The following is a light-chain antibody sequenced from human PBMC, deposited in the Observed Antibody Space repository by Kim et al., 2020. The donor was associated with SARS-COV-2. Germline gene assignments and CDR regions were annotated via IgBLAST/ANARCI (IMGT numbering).Light chain of an antibody. J-gene: IGLJ2*01. CDR3: CSYAGNNRLI. Sequence: QSALTQPRSVSGSPGQSVTISCTGTSSDVGAYDYVSWYQHHAGKAPKLMIYDVSMRPSGVPDRFFGSKSGNTASLTIFGLQADDESTYYGCSYAGNNRLIFGGGTQLTVL. CDR2: DVS. CDR1: SSDVGAYDY. V-gene: IGLV2-11*01.